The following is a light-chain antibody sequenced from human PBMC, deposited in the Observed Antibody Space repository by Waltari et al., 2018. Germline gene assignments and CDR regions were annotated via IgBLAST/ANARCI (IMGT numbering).Light chain of an antibody. Sequence: DIQMTQSPVSLSASVGDTVPITCRASHNIGTFLSLYQQRPAKAPTVLIYAASTLQRGVPSRFSGSGSGTDFTLTIFSLQPEDFATYFCQQYNSYPWTFGQGTKVEIK. CDR2: AAS. V-gene: IGKV1-39*01. J-gene: IGKJ1*01. CDR1: HNIGTF. CDR3: QQYNSYPWT.